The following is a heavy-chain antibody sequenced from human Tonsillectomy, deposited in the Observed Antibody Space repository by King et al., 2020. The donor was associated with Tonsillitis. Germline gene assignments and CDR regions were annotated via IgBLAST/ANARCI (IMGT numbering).Heavy chain of an antibody. V-gene: IGHV3-30*02. CDR3: AKDLYPYYYDSSGIDY. Sequence: QLVQSGGGVVQPGGSLRLSCAASGFTFSSYGMHWVRQAPGKGLEWVAFIRYDGSNKYYADSVKGRFTISRDNSKNTLYLQMNSLRAEDTAVYYCAKDLYPYYYDSSGIDYWGQGTLVTVSS. CDR2: IRYDGSNK. D-gene: IGHD3-22*01. J-gene: IGHJ4*02. CDR1: GFTFSSYG.